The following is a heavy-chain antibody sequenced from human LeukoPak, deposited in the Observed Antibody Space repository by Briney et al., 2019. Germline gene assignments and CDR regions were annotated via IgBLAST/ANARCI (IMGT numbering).Heavy chain of an antibody. D-gene: IGHD4-17*01. J-gene: IGHJ4*02. CDR1: GFTFRSYS. CDR3: ARAGGSTVSHSDY. V-gene: IGHV3-21*01. Sequence: PGGSLRLSCAASGFTFRSYSMNWIRQAPGKGLEWVSSISSSTSYIYYADSVKGRFTISKDNAKNSLYLQMNSLRDEDTAVYYCARAGGSTVSHSDYWGQGTLVTVSS. CDR2: ISSSTSYI.